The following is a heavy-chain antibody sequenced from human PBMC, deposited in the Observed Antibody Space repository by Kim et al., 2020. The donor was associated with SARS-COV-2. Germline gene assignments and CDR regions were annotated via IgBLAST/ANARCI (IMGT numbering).Heavy chain of an antibody. D-gene: IGHD6-13*01. CDR2: ST. Sequence: STYYADSVKGRFTISRDNSKNTLYLQMSSLRAEDTAVYYCVKLAGRGIDYWGQGTLVTVSS. CDR3: VKLAGRGIDY. V-gene: IGHV3-64D*09. J-gene: IGHJ4*02.